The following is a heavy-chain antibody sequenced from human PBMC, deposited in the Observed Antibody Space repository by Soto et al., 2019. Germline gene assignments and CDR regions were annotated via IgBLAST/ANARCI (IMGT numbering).Heavy chain of an antibody. CDR2: INPNSGGT. D-gene: IGHD3-10*01. V-gene: IGHV1-2*04. CDR3: ERDHLLWLREPTLGRRYYLGMDV. CDR1: GYTFTGDY. J-gene: IGHJ6*04. Sequence: ASVKVSFKASGYTFTGDYMHWVRQAPGQGLEWMGWINPNSGGTNYAQKFQGWVTMTRDTSISTAYMELSRLRSDDTAVYYCERDHLLWLREPTLGRRYYLGMDVWGKGPTVTVSS.